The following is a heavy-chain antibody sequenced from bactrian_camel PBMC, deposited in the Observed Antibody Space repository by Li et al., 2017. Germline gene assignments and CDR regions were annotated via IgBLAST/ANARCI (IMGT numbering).Heavy chain of an antibody. CDR2: IYTGGDAT. J-gene: IGHJ6*01. D-gene: IGHD4*01. Sequence: HVQLVESGGGLVQAGGSLNLSCAATGKTNVLNCMGWFRQAPDKEREGVAAIYTGGDATTYADYAKGRLTISHSRDNAKYMVYLQMDSLKPEDTATYYCAFGSRPGCVHCDFVGLTLVTGVRGPRSPSP. V-gene: IGHV3S54*01. CDR3: AFGSRPGCVHCDFVGLTLVT. CDR1: GKTNVLNC.